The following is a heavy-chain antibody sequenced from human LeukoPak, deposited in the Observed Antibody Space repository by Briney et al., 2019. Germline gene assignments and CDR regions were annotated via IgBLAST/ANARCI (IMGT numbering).Heavy chain of an antibody. D-gene: IGHD4-11*01. CDR1: VGSPSSSRYY. CDR2: LYYNGST. V-gene: IGHV4-39*07. CDR3: ARGLTVTYYYNYMDA. Sequence: PESLSLTSIVSVGSPSSSRYYCGWTRDPPGKGLEGIVRLYYNGSTYYNPSLKSRVPISEDTSKNPLSWKLSSLTTPAGAVFYCARGLTVTYYYNYMDASGRATTVTVSS. J-gene: IGHJ6*03.